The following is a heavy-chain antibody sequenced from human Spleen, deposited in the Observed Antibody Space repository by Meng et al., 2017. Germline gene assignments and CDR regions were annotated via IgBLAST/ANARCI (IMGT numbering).Heavy chain of an antibody. J-gene: IGHJ4*02. Sequence: QVQLQESGPGLVKPSQTLSLTCTVSGGSISSGGYYWSWIRQHPGKGLEWIGYIYYSGTTYYNPSLKSRVTISVDTSKNQFSLKLSSVTAADTAVYYCARDRNDYGSHYFDYWGQGTLVTVSS. V-gene: IGHV4-31*03. CDR1: GGSISSGGYY. CDR3: ARDRNDYGSHYFDY. D-gene: IGHD4-17*01. CDR2: IYYSGTT.